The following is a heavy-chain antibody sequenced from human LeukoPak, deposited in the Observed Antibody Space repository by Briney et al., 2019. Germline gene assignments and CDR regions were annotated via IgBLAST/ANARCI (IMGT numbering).Heavy chain of an antibody. D-gene: IGHD3-10*01. V-gene: IGHV3-23*01. CDR3: ASSSDIYGSGSYFNSLGDV. CDR2: ISGSGSGGST. CDR1: GFTFSSSA. J-gene: IGHJ6*04. Sequence: GGSLRLSCAASGFTFSSSAMSWVRQAPGKGLEWVSSISGSGSGGSTYYADSVKGRFTISRDNSKNTLYLQMNSLRAEDTAVYYCASSSDIYGSGSYFNSLGDVWGKGTTVSISS.